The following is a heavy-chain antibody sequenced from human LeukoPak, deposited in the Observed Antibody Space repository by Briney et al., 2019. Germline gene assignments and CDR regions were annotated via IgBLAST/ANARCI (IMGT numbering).Heavy chain of an antibody. D-gene: IGHD3-3*01. Sequence: KPSETLSLTCAVYGGSFSGYYWSWIRQPPGKGLEWIGEINHSGSTNYNPSLKSRVTISVDTSKNQFSLKPSSVTAADTAVYYCARVVTIFGVVIIPHYFDYWGQGTLVTVSS. CDR2: INHSGST. CDR1: GGSFSGYY. CDR3: ARVVTIFGVVIIPHYFDY. J-gene: IGHJ4*02. V-gene: IGHV4-34*01.